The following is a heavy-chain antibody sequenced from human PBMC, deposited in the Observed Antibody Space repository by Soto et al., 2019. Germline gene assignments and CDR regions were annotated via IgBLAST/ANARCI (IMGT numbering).Heavy chain of an antibody. V-gene: IGHV3-23*01. D-gene: IGHD2-2*01. Sequence: PGGSLRLSCAASGFTFSNYAMSWVRQTPEKGLEWVSTISGSGVSRFYADSVKGRFTISRDNSKNTLYLQMSSLRAEDTAVYYCANVIKHCTGTSCFRRFYFDCWGQGT. CDR2: ISGSGVSR. CDR3: ANVIKHCTGTSCFRRFYFDC. J-gene: IGHJ4*02. CDR1: GFTFSNYA.